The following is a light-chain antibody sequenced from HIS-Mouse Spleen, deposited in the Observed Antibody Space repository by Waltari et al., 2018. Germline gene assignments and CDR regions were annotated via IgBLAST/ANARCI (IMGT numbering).Light chain of an antibody. CDR1: ALPKQY. Sequence: SYDLTQPPSVSVSPGQTARITCSGAALPKQYAYWYQQKPGQAPVLGIYKDSERPSGIPERFSGSSSGTTVTLTISGVQAEDEADYYCQSADSSGTYSVVFGGGTKLTVL. J-gene: IGLJ2*01. CDR2: KDS. V-gene: IGLV3-25*03. CDR3: QSADSSGTYSVV.